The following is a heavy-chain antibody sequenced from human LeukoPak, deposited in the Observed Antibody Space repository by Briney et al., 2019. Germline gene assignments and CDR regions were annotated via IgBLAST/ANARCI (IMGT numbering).Heavy chain of an antibody. CDR3: ARGDVDTAMVLEAFFDY. D-gene: IGHD5-18*01. CDR1: GGTFSSYA. J-gene: IGHJ4*02. V-gene: IGHV1-69*13. Sequence: SVKVSCKASGGTFSSYAISWVRQAPGQGLEWMGGIIPIFGTANYAQKFQGRVTITADESTSTAYMELSSLRSEDTAVYYCARGDVDTAMVLEAFFDYWGQGTLVTVSS. CDR2: IIPIFGTA.